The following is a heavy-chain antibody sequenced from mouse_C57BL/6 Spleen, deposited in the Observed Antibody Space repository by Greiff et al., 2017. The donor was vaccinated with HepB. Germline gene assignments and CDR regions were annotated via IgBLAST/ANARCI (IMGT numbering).Heavy chain of an antibody. Sequence: VKLMESGAELVRPGASVTLSCKASGYTFTDYEMHWVKQTPVHGLGGIGAIDPETGGTAYNQKFKGKAILTADKSSSTAYRELRSLTSEDSAVYYCTRDYYGSSFGFAYWGQGILVTVAA. D-gene: IGHD1-1*01. CDR1: GYTFTDYE. J-gene: IGHJ3*01. CDR3: TRDYYGSSFGFAY. CDR2: IDPETGGT. V-gene: IGHV1-15*01.